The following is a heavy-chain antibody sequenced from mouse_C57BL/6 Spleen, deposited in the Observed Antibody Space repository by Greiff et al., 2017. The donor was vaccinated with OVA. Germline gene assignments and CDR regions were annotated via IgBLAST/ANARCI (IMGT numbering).Heavy chain of an antibody. CDR1: GFNIKDYY. V-gene: IGHV14-2*01. CDR3: ASGYGYWYFDV. J-gene: IGHJ1*03. D-gene: IGHD2-2*01. Sequence: EVQLQQSGAELVKPGASVKLSCTASGFNIKDYYMHWVKQRTEQGLEWIGRIDPEDGETTYAPKFQGKATITADTSSNTAYLQLSSLTSEDTAVYYCASGYGYWYFDVWGTGTTVTVSS. CDR2: IDPEDGET.